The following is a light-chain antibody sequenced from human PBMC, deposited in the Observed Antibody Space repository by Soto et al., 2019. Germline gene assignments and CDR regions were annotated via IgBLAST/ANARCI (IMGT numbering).Light chain of an antibody. CDR1: QDINKY. CDR3: QQYEDLPLT. J-gene: IGKJ4*01. Sequence: DIQMTQSPSSLSASVGDRVTITCQASQDINKYLNWYQQKPGKAPKLLIFDASSVETGVPSRFSGSGCGTHFTFTISSLEPEDIATYHCQQYEDLPLTFGGGTRVELK. CDR2: DAS. V-gene: IGKV1-33*01.